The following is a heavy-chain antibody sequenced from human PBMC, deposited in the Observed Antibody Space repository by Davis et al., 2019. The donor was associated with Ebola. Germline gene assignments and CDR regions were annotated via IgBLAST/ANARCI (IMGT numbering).Heavy chain of an antibody. CDR3: ARDVIVAPFDY. J-gene: IGHJ4*02. CDR1: EYTFTGHY. CDR2: INPNSGGT. V-gene: IGHV1-2*06. D-gene: IGHD5-12*01. Sequence: ASVKVSCKASEYTFTGHYIHWVRQAPGQGLDWMGRINPNSGGTNYAQKFQGRVTMTRDTSISTAYMELRSLRSDDTAVYYCARDVIVAPFDYWGQGTLVTVSS.